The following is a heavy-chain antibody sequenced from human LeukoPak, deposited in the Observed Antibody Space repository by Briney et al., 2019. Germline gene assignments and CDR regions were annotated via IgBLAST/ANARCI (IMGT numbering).Heavy chain of an antibody. Sequence: RRGSLRLSCAASGFTVSSNYMSWVRQAPGKGLEWVSVIYSGGSTYYADSVKGRFTISRDNSKNTLYLQMNSLRAEDTAVYYCASYYYDSSGHRVDYWGQRTLLSVP. V-gene: IGHV3-53*01. CDR2: IYSGGST. CDR1: GFTVSSNY. J-gene: IGHJ4*02. D-gene: IGHD3-22*01. CDR3: ASYYYDSSGHRVDY.